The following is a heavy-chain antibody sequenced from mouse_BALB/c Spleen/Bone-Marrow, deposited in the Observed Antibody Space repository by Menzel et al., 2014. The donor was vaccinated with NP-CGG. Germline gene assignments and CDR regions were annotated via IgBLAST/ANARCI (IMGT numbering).Heavy chain of an antibody. CDR2: ISDGGSYT. D-gene: IGHD2-14*01. V-gene: IGHV5-4*02. Sequence: EVNLVESGGGLVKPGGSLKLSCAASGFTFSDYYMCWVRQTPEKRLEWVATISDGGSYTDYPGSVKGRFTVSRDNAKNNLYLQMSSLKSEDTAMYFCARTYRPFALDYWGQGTSVTVSS. CDR3: ARTYRPFALDY. J-gene: IGHJ4*01. CDR1: GFTFSDYY.